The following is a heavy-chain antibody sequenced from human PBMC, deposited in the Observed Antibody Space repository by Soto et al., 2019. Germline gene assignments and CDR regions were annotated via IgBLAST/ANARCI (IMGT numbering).Heavy chain of an antibody. CDR3: ARGPRYCSSTTCFSGVTWFDP. CDR2: ISTYNGNT. J-gene: IGHJ5*02. V-gene: IGHV1-18*01. Sequence: QVQLVQSGAEVKKPGASVKVSCKASGYTFTSYGITWVRQAPGQGLEWMGWISTYNGNTNYAQKVQDRVTMTTDTSASTTYMELRSLRSDDTAVYYCARGPRYCSSTTCFSGVTWFDPWGQGTLVTVSS. D-gene: IGHD2-2*01. CDR1: GYTFTSYG.